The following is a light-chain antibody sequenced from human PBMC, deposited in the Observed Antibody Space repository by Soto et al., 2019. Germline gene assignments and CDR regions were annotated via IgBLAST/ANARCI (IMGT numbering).Light chain of an antibody. V-gene: IGLV1-44*01. CDR3: TAWDGSLDGRV. CDR1: SSNIGTNT. J-gene: IGLJ3*02. CDR2: RSD. Sequence: QSVLTQPPSVSGAPGQTVTISCSGSSSNIGTNTVNWYQHLPGTAPKLLIYRSDHRPSGIPDRFSGFKYGTSASLDISGLQSEDEADYYCTAWDGSLDGRVFGGGTKVTVL.